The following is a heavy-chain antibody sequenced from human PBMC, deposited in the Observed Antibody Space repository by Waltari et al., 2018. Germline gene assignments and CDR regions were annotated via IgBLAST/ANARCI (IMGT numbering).Heavy chain of an antibody. V-gene: IGHV3-48*03. J-gene: IGHJ4*02. CDR2: ITSRLSSL. D-gene: IGHD6-6*01. CDR1: GFLLSTFE. CDR3: ATKYSSSSWDY. Sequence: EVQLVESGGGLVQPGGSLRHPCAASGFLLSTFEMSWVRPAPGKGLEWISSITSRLSSLYYADSVKGRFTISRDNAKNSLYLQMNSLRAEDTAVYYCATKYSSSSWDYWGQGTLVTVSS.